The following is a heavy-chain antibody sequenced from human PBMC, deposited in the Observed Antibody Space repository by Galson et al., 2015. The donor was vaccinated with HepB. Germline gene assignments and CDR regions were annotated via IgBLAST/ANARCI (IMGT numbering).Heavy chain of an antibody. CDR2: INAGNGNT. D-gene: IGHD6-19*01. Sequence: SVKVSCKASGYTFTSYAMHWVRQAPGQRLEWMGWINAGNGNTKYSQKFQGRVTITRDTSASTAYMELSSLRSEDTAVYYCAREIEQWLVPWFDPWGQGTLVTVSS. V-gene: IGHV1-3*01. J-gene: IGHJ5*02. CDR1: GYTFTSYA. CDR3: AREIEQWLVPWFDP.